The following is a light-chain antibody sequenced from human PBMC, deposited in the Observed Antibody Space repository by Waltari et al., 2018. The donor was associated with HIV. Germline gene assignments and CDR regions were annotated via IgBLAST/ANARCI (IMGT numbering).Light chain of an antibody. V-gene: IGLV3-1*01. CDR2: QDK. Sequence: SYELTQPPSVSVSPGQTARVPCSGARLGGKYTSWYQQRPGQSPLVVIYQDKKRPSGIPDRFSGSKSGDTATLTISGTQTMDEADYYCQAWDSGTAVFGGGTKLTVL. CDR3: QAWDSGTAV. J-gene: IGLJ3*02. CDR1: RLGGKY.